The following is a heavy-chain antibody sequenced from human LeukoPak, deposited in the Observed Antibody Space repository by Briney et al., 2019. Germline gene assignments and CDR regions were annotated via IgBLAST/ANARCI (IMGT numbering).Heavy chain of an antibody. J-gene: IGHJ4*02. CDR3: ARERRITIFGVVIISLDY. Sequence: SQTLSLTCAISGDSVSSNSAAWNWIRQSPSRGLEWLGRTYYRSKGYNDYAVSVKSRITINPDTSKNQFYLQLNSVTPEDTAVYYCARERRITIFGVVIISLDYWGQGTLVTVSS. D-gene: IGHD3-3*01. V-gene: IGHV6-1*01. CDR1: GDSVSSNSAA. CDR2: TYYRSKGYN.